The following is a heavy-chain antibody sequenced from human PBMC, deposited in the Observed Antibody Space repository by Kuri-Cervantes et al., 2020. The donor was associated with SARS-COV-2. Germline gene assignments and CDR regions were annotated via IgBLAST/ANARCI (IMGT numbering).Heavy chain of an antibody. J-gene: IGHJ5*02. V-gene: IGHV3-23*01. CDR2: ISGSGGST. CDR1: GFTFSSYA. Sequence: GGSLRLSCAASGFTFSSYAMSWVRQAPGKGLEWVSAISGSGGSTYYADSVKGRFTISRDNSKNTLYLQMNSLRAEDTAVYYCTTEDSSGWYNRFDPWGQGTLVTVSS. CDR3: TTEDSSGWYNRFDP. D-gene: IGHD6-19*01.